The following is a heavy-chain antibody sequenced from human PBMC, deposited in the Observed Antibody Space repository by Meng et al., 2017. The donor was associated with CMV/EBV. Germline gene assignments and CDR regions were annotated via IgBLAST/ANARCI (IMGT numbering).Heavy chain of an antibody. CDR2: INHSGST. D-gene: IGHD5-18*01. V-gene: IGHV4-34*01. CDR3: ARGSGYSYGYYYYYYGMDV. Sequence: GSLRLSCAVYGGSFSGYYWSWIRQPPGKGLEWIGEINHSGSTNYNPSLKSRVTISVDTSKNQFSLKLSSVTAADTAVYYCARGSGYSYGYYYYYYGMDVWGQGTTVTV. J-gene: IGHJ6*02. CDR1: GGSFSGYY.